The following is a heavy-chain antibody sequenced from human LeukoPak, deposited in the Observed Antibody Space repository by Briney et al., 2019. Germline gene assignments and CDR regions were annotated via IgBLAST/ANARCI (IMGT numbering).Heavy chain of an antibody. J-gene: IGHJ2*01. V-gene: IGHV3-53*01. CDR3: ARVGDHFHWYLDL. D-gene: IGHD3-10*01. CDR2: LYSGSDT. CDR1: GFTVSTNY. Sequence: GGSLRLSRAASGFTVSTNYMNWVRQAPGKGLEWVSILYSGSDTYYADSVKGRFTISRDSSKNILSPQMNNLRAEDTAVYYCARVGDHFHWYLDLWGRGTLVTVSS.